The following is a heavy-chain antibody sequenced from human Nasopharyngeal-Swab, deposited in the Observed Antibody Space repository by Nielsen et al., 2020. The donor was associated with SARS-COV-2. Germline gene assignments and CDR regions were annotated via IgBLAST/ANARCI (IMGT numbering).Heavy chain of an antibody. CDR2: ISAYNGNT. CDR3: AGYDILTGSMDV. D-gene: IGHD3-9*01. V-gene: IGHV1-18*01. CDR1: ENTFTSYG. J-gene: IGHJ6*02. Sequence: ASVKVYCKASENTFTSYGISWVRQAPGQGLEWMGWISAYNGNTNYAQKLQGRVTMTTDTSTSTAYMELRSLRSDDTAVYYCAGYDILTGSMDVWGQGTTVTVSS.